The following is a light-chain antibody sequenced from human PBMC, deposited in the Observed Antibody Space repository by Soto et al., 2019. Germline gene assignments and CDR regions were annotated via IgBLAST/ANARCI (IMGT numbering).Light chain of an antibody. CDR1: QSVSSY. CDR3: QQRSKWPRT. CDR2: DAS. J-gene: IGKJ1*01. V-gene: IGKV3-11*01. Sequence: EIVLTQSPATLSLSPGERATLSCRASQSVSSYLAWYQQKRGQAPRLLIYDASNRATGIPARFSGSGSGTDFTLTISSLEPEDFAVYYCQQRSKWPRTFGQGTKVEIK.